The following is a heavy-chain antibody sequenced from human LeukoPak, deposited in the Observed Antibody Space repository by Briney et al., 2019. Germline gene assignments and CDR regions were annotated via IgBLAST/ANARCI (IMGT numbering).Heavy chain of an antibody. CDR1: GFTFSSYS. D-gene: IGHD1-26*01. J-gene: IGHJ3*02. CDR3: ARDEWGDAFDI. V-gene: IGHV3-21*01. Sequence: GGSLRLSCAASGFTFSSYSMNWVRQAPGKGLEWVSSINSSSSYIHSADSVRGRFTISGDNAKNSLFLQMNSLRAEDTAVYYCARDEWGDAFDIWGQGTMVTVFS. CDR2: INSSSSYI.